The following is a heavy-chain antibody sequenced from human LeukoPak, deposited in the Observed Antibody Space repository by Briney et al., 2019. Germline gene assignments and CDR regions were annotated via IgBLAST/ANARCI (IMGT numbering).Heavy chain of an antibody. D-gene: IGHD4-23*01. Sequence: GASVKVSCKASGYTFTGYYMHWVRQAPGQGLEWMGWINPNSGGTNYAQKFQGRVTMTRDTSISAAYMELSRLRSDDTAVYYCARDSGYGGNSIDYWGQETLVTVSS. V-gene: IGHV1-2*02. CDR1: GYTFTGYY. CDR2: INPNSGGT. CDR3: ARDSGYGGNSIDY. J-gene: IGHJ4*02.